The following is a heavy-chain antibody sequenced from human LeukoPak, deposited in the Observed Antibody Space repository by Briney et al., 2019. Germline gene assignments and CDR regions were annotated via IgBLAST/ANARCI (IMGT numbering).Heavy chain of an antibody. CDR1: GFTFSSYW. CDR2: IKQDGSEK. V-gene: IGHV3-7*03. J-gene: IGHJ5*02. D-gene: IGHD2-2*01. Sequence: GGSLRLSCAASGFTFSSYWMSWVRQAPGKGLEWVANIKQDGSEKYYVDSVKGRFTVSRDNAKNSLYLQMNSLRAEDTAVYYCARDPGLYQLLLGWFDPWGQGTLVTVSS. CDR3: ARDPGLYQLLLGWFDP.